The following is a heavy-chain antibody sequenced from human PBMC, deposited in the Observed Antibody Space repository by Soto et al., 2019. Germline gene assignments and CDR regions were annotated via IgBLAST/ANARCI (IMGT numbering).Heavy chain of an antibody. CDR1: GLTFSRHW. V-gene: IGHV3-7*01. J-gene: IGHJ3*02. CDR2: IKPDGSQK. Sequence: EVQLVESGGGLARPGGSLRLSCIASGLTFSRHWMSWVRQAPGQGLEWVANIKPDGSQKYYVDSMKGRFTLSRDNAKNSLYLQMNSLRVEDTALYYCARVGATGESFDIWGQGTMVTVSS. CDR3: ARVGATGESFDI. D-gene: IGHD1-26*01.